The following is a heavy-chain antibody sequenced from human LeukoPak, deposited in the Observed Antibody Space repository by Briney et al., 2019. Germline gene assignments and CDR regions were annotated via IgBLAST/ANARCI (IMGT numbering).Heavy chain of an antibody. CDR1: GGAVSNYF. V-gene: IGHV4-34*01. CDR2: INDSGST. J-gene: IGHJ4*02. Sequence: PSETLSLTCAVSGGAVSNYFWTWIRQPPGKGLEWIAEINDSGSTNSNSSLRSRVAISLDTSKNQFSLMLTSVTAADTAVYYCARGQYCSTTTCYSARRYFDFWGQGTLVTVSS. D-gene: IGHD2-2*01. CDR3: ARGQYCSTTTCYSARRYFDF.